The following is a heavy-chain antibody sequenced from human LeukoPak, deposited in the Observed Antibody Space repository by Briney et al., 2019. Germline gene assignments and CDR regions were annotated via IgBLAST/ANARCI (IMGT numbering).Heavy chain of an antibody. V-gene: IGHV3-21*01. CDR2: ISSSSTYI. J-gene: IGHJ4*02. D-gene: IGHD3-10*01. CDR1: GFXFARST. Sequence: GGSLRLSCAASGFXFARSTINWVRQAPGKGLEWVSSISSSSTYIWYADSLRGRFTISRDNGKNSLFLQMNSLRAEDTAVYYCAAAPLDFGSRNYGFPFDYWGQGTLVTVSP. CDR3: AAAPLDFGSRNYGFPFDY.